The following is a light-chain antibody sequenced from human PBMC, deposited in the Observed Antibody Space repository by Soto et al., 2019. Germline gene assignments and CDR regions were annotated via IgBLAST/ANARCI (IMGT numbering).Light chain of an antibody. CDR3: QQYYSYPRT. CDR2: KAS. V-gene: IGKV1-5*03. Sequence: QVTQVPSYLSASVGDSVTITCRASQSIRTWLAWYQQKPGSAPKLLIYKASTLDSGVPSRFSGNGSGTDFTLTISCLQSEDFATYYCQQYYSYPRTFGQGTKVDI. CDR1: QSIRTW. J-gene: IGKJ1*01.